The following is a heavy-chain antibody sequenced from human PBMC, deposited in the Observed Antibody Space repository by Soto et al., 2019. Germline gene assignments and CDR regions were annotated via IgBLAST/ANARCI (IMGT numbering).Heavy chain of an antibody. V-gene: IGHV3-21*06. J-gene: IGHJ4*02. Sequence: GGSLRLSCAASGFTFTRSSMNWVRQAPGKGLEWVSSISSTTNYIYYGDSMKGRFTISRDNAKNSLYLEMNSLRAEDTAVYYCSRESEDLTSNFDYWGQGTLVTVSS. CDR2: ISSTTNYI. CDR3: SRESEDLTSNFDY. CDR1: GFTFTRSS.